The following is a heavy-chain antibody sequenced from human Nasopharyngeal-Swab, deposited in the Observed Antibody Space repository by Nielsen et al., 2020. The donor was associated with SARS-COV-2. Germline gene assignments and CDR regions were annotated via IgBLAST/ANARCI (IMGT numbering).Heavy chain of an antibody. Sequence: GSLRLSCTASGFTFGDYAMSWVRQAPGKGLEWVGFIRSKAYGGTTEYAASVKGRFTISRDDSKSIAYLQMNSLKTEDTAVYYCTRDRDVWGSYRYTSFDYWGQGTLVTVSS. CDR2: IRSKAYGGTT. CDR3: TRDRDVWGSYRYTSFDY. V-gene: IGHV3-49*04. CDR1: GFTFGDYA. D-gene: IGHD3-16*02. J-gene: IGHJ4*02.